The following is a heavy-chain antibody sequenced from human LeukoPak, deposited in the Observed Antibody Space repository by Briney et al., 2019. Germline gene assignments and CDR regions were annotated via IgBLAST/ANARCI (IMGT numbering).Heavy chain of an antibody. CDR2: SNPNSGGT. CDR1: GYTFTGYY. J-gene: IGHJ3*02. D-gene: IGHD3-22*01. CDR3: ARYYYDSSGYPLGNDAFDI. Sequence: ASVKVSCKASGYTFTGYYMHWVRQAPGQGLEWMGGSNPNSGGTNYAQKFQGRVTMTRDTSISTAYMELSRLRSDDTAVYYCARYYYDSSGYPLGNDAFDIWGQGTMVTVSS. V-gene: IGHV1-2*02.